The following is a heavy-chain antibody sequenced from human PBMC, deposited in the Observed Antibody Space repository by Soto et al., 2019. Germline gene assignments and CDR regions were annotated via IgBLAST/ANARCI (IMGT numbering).Heavy chain of an antibody. CDR3: AREAFCSSTSCDEGMDV. D-gene: IGHD2-2*01. V-gene: IGHV3-33*01. J-gene: IGHJ6*02. CDR2: TWYDGSNK. CDR1: GFTFSTYG. Sequence: QVQLVESGGGVVQPGRSLRLSCAASGFTFSTYGMHWVRQAPGKGLEWVAVTWYDGSNKYYADSVKGRFTISRDNSKNTLYLQMNSLRAEDTAVYYCAREAFCSSTSCDEGMDVWGQGTTVTVSS.